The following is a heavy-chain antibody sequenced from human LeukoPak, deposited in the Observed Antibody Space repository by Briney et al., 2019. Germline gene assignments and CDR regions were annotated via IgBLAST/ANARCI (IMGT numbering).Heavy chain of an antibody. CDR2: MNPNSSNT. Sequence: ASVKVSCKASGYTFTSYDINWVRQATGQGLEWMGWMNPNSSNTGYAQKFQGRVTMTRNTSISTAYMELSSLKSEDTAVYYCVRARYSSAWFDSWGHGTLVIVSS. V-gene: IGHV1-8*01. CDR3: VRARYSSAWFDS. D-gene: IGHD6-25*01. CDR1: GYTFTSYD. J-gene: IGHJ5*01.